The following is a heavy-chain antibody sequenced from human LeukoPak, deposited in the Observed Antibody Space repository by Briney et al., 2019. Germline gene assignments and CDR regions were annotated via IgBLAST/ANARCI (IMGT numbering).Heavy chain of an antibody. Sequence: GGSLRLSCAASGFTFDDYAMHWVRQAPGKGLEWVSGINWNGGSIGYADSVKGRFTTSRDNAKNSLYLQMNSLRAEDTALYYCAKGGSSGWYSRADCWGQGTLVTVSS. D-gene: IGHD6-19*01. CDR1: GFTFDDYA. J-gene: IGHJ4*02. V-gene: IGHV3-9*01. CDR3: AKGGSSGWYSRADC. CDR2: INWNGGSI.